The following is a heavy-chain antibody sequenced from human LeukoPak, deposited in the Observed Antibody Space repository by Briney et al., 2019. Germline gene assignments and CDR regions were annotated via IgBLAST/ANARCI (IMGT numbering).Heavy chain of an antibody. V-gene: IGHV3-30*03. CDR3: ARAQVSGNSDYGY. J-gene: IGHJ4*02. CDR1: GFTFSSYG. D-gene: IGHD4-17*01. Sequence: GGSLRLSCAASGFTFSSYGMHWVRQAPGKGLEWVAVISYDGSNKYYADSVKGRFTISRDNSKNTLYLQMNSLRAEDTAVYYCARAQVSGNSDYGYWGQGSLVTVSS. CDR2: ISYDGSNK.